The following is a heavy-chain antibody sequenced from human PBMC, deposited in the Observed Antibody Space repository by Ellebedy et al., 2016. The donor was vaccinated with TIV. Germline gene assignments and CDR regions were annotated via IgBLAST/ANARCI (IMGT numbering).Heavy chain of an antibody. V-gene: IGHV4-59*08. CDR1: GDSMSNYW. CDR3: ARHAPSYDFWSSPGFDY. D-gene: IGHD3-3*01. J-gene: IGHJ4*02. CDR2: IYYSGST. Sequence: MPSETLSLTCNVSGDSMSNYWWSWIRQPPGKPLEWIGYIYYSGSTNYDPSLKSRVTISLDTSKNQFSLRLTSVTAADTAVYYCARHAPSYDFWSSPGFDYWGQGTLLTVSS.